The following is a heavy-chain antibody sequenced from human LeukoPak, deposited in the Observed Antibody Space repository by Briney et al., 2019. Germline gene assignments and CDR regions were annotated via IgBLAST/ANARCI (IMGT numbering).Heavy chain of an antibody. CDR3: ASRSGWGYSYGGFDP. Sequence: GESLKISCKGSGYSFTSYWIGWVRQMPGKGLEWMGIIYPGDSDTRYSPSFQGQVTISADKSISTAYLQWSSLKASDTAMYYCASRSGWGYSYGGFDPWGQGTLVTVSS. D-gene: IGHD5-18*01. J-gene: IGHJ5*02. V-gene: IGHV5-51*01. CDR1: GYSFTSYW. CDR2: IYPGDSDT.